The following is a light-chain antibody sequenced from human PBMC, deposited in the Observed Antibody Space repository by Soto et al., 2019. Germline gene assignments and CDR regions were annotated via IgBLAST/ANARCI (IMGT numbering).Light chain of an antibody. J-gene: IGLJ1*01. Sequence: QSALTQPASVSGSPGQSITISCTGTSSDVGGYNYVSWYQQYPCKVPKLLIYEVSNRPSGVSNRCSGATSGNTASLTLSGLQAEDEADYYCTSNTISRTYGFGTGTKVTVL. V-gene: IGLV2-14*01. CDR2: EVS. CDR1: SSDVGGYNY. CDR3: TSNTISRTYG.